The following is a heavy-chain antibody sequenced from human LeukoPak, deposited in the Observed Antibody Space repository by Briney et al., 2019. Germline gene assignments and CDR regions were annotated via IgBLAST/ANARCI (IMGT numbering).Heavy chain of an antibody. V-gene: IGHV3-7*01. J-gene: IGHJ3*02. CDR1: GFTFSSYW. D-gene: IGHD6-6*01. CDR2: IKQDGSEK. CDR3: ARDRSSSSRDDAFDI. Sequence: GGSLRLSCAASGFTFSSYWMSWVRQAPGKGLEWVANIKQDGSEKYYVDSVKGQFTISRDNAKNSLYLQMNSLRAEDTAVYYCARDRSSSSRDDAFDIWGQGTMVTVSS.